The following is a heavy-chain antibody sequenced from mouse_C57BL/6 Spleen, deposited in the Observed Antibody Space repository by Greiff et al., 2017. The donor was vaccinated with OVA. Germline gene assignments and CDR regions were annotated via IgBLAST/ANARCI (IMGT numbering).Heavy chain of an antibody. CDR2: IDPSDSYT. CDR3: ARLYGNYEAY. Sequence: QVQLQQPGAELVKPGASVKLSCKASGYTFTSYWMQWVKQRPGQGLEWIGEIDPSDSYTNYNQKFKGKATLTVDTSSSTAYMQLSSLTSEDSAVYYCARLYGNYEAYWGKGTLVTVSA. J-gene: IGHJ3*01. CDR1: GYTFTSYW. D-gene: IGHD2-1*01. V-gene: IGHV1-50*01.